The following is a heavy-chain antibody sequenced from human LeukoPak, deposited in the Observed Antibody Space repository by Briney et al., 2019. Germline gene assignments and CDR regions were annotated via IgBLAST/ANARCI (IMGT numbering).Heavy chain of an antibody. Sequence: SETLSLTCTVSGGSISSGGYYWSWIRQHPGKGLEWIGYIYYSGSTYYNPSLKSRVTISVDTSKNQFSLELSSVTAADTAVYYCARGGTAMVWDWFDPWGQGTLVTVSS. CDR3: ARGGTAMVWDWFDP. J-gene: IGHJ5*02. V-gene: IGHV4-31*03. D-gene: IGHD5-18*01. CDR2: IYYSGST. CDR1: GGSISSGGYY.